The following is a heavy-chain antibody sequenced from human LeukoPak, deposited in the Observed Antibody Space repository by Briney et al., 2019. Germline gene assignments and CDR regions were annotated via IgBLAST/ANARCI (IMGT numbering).Heavy chain of an antibody. V-gene: IGHV3-21*04. J-gene: IGHJ4*02. CDR3: VRDRGTYRPIDY. D-gene: IGHD1-26*01. Sequence: GGSLRLSCAASGFTFSSHGMHWVRQAPGKGLEWVSSISYTGTYIYYADSVKGRFTISRDNAQNSLYLQMNSLRAEDTAIYYCVRDRGTYRPIDYWGQGTLVTVSS. CDR2: ISYTGTYI. CDR1: GFTFSSHG.